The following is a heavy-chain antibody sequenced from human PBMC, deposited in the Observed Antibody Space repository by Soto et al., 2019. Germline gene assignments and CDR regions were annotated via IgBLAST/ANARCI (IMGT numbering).Heavy chain of an antibody. V-gene: IGHV3-7*05. D-gene: IGHD3-9*01. CDR2: IKQDGSEK. J-gene: IGHJ4*02. Sequence: GGSLRLSCAASGFTFSSYWMSWVRQAPGKGLEWVANIKQDGSEKYYVDYVKGRFTISRDNAKNSLHLQMNSLRAEDTAVYYCARGYFDWSSVFDYWGQGTLVTVSS. CDR3: ARGYFDWSSVFDY. CDR1: GFTFSSYW.